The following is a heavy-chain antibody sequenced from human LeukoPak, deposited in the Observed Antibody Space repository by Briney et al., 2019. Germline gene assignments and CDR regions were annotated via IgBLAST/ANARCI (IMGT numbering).Heavy chain of an antibody. D-gene: IGHD6-13*01. J-gene: IGHJ3*02. V-gene: IGHV4-30-2*01. Sequence: SQTLSLTCAVSGGSISSGGYSWSWIRQPPGKGLEWIGYIYHSGSTYYNPSLKSRVTISVDTSKNQFSLKLSSVTAADTAVYYCAREGGHSSSWSSLEGAFDIWGQGTMVTVSS. CDR1: GGSISSGGYS. CDR2: IYHSGST. CDR3: AREGGHSSSWSSLEGAFDI.